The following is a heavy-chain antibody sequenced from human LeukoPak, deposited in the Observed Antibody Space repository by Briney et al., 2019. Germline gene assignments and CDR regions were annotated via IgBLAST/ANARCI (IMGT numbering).Heavy chain of an antibody. D-gene: IGHD6-19*01. CDR2: INPNSGGT. CDR1: GYTFTGYY. V-gene: IGHV1-2*02. J-gene: IGHJ5*02. CDR3: ARLIAVAGDGWFDP. Sequence: ASVKVSCKASGYTFTGYYMHWVRQAPGQGLEWMGWINPNSGGTNYAQKFQGRVTMTRDTSISTAYMELSRLRSDDTAVYYCARLIAVAGDGWFDPWGQGTLVTVSS.